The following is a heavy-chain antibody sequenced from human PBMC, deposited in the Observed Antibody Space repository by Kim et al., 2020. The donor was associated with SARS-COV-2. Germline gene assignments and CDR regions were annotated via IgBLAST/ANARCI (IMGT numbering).Heavy chain of an antibody. D-gene: IGHD5-18*01. V-gene: IGHV4-34*01. CDR3: ARERAKWIQLWYASGRYFDY. Sequence: RVTISVDTSKNQFSLKLSSVTAADTAVYYCARERAKWIQLWYASGRYFDYWGQGTLVTVSS. J-gene: IGHJ4*02.